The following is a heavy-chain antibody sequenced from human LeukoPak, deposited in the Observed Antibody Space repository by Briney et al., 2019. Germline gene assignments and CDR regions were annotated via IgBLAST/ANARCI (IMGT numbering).Heavy chain of an antibody. J-gene: IGHJ4*02. Sequence: SETLSLTCTVSGGSISSHYWSWIRQPPGKGLEWIGYIYYSGSTNYNPSLKSRVTISVDTSKNQFSLKLSSVTAADTAVYYCAREGAGYYDSSGYFDYWGQGTLVNVSS. CDR3: AREGAGYYDSSGYFDY. D-gene: IGHD3-22*01. CDR2: IYYSGST. V-gene: IGHV4-59*11. CDR1: GGSISSHY.